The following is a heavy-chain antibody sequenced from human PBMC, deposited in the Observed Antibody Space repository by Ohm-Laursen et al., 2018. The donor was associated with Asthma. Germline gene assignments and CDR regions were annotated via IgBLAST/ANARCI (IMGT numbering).Heavy chain of an antibody. V-gene: IGHV1-69*01. CDR2: IIPIFGTA. CDR3: ARDLYGGNSGGAFDI. Sequence: ASSVKVSCNASGGTFSSYAISWVRQAPGQGLEWMGGIIPIFGTANYAQKFQGRVTITADESTSTAYMELSSLRSEDTAVYYCARDLYGGNSGGAFDIWGQGTMVTVSS. D-gene: IGHD4-23*01. CDR1: GGTFSSYA. J-gene: IGHJ3*02.